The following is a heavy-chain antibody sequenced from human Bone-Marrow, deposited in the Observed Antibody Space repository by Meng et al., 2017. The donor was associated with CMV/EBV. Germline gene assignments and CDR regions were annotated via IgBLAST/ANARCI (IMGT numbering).Heavy chain of an antibody. CDR3: AKDYGRYPYAFDI. D-gene: IGHD3-16*02. V-gene: IGHV3-30*02. J-gene: IGHJ3*02. CDR2: IRYDGSNK. Sequence: GGSLRLSCAASEFTFSSYAMHWVRQAPGKGLEWVAYIRYDGSNKYHADSVKGRFTISRDNFKNTLFLQMNSLRAEDTAVYYCAKDYGRYPYAFDIWGQGTMVTVSS. CDR1: EFTFSSYA.